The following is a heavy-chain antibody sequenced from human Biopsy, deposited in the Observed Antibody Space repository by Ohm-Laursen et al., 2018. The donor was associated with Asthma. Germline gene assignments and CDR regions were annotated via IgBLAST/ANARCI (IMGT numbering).Heavy chain of an antibody. D-gene: IGHD3-10*01. Sequence: SDTLSLTCTVSGDSISSPAYYWSWVRQHPGKGLEWIGYISYSGTTFYHPSLMSRLIISLDTSKNQFSLKLSSVTAADTAVYYCARARGDGSGSSIDNYFGMDVWGQGTTVTVSS. CDR1: GDSISSPAYY. CDR2: ISYSGTT. V-gene: IGHV4-31*03. CDR3: ARARGDGSGSSIDNYFGMDV. J-gene: IGHJ6*02.